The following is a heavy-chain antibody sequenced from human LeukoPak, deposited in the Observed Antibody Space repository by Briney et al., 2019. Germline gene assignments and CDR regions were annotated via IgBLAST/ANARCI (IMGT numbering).Heavy chain of an antibody. CDR3: ARGGNSGYDPSDY. D-gene: IGHD5-12*01. Sequence: ASVKVSYKASGYTFTSYYMYWVRQAPGQGLEWMGIFNPSSGSTNYAQKFQGRVNMTRDTSTSTVYMELSSLRSEDTAVYYCARGGNSGYDPSDYWGQGTLVTVSS. CDR1: GYTFTSYY. CDR2: FNPSSGST. V-gene: IGHV1-46*03. J-gene: IGHJ4*02.